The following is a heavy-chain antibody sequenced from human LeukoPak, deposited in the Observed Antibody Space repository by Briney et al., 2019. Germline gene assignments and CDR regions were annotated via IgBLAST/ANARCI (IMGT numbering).Heavy chain of an antibody. V-gene: IGHV4-59*01. J-gene: IGHJ4*02. CDR2: IYYSGST. CDR1: GGSISSYY. D-gene: IGHD3-10*01. CDR3: ARDRGYLDYFDY. Sequence: SEILSLTCTVSGGSISSYYWSWIRQPPGKGLEWIGYIYYSGSTNYNPSLKSRVTISVDTSKNQFSLKLSSVTAADTAVYYCARDRGYLDYFDYWGQGTLVTVSS.